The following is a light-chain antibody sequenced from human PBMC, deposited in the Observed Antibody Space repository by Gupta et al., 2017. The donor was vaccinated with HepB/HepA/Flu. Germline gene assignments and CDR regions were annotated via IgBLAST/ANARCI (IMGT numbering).Light chain of an antibody. Sequence: SHVVTQPPSVSVAPGETASLPCTGQNIDTYSLHWYRQRAGQAPVLVLYDDSDRPSGIPERISGSNSGNTATLTITRAEAGDEADYYCQVWNGNGDQARVFGPGTKVTVL. V-gene: IGLV3-21*02. CDR1: NIDTYS. CDR2: DDS. CDR3: QVWNGNGDQARV. J-gene: IGLJ1*01.